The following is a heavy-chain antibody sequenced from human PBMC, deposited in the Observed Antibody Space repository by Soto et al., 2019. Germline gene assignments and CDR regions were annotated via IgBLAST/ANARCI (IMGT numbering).Heavy chain of an antibody. D-gene: IGHD3-22*01. J-gene: IGHJ4*02. CDR3: ARQIYDSDTGPNFQYYFDS. V-gene: IGHV5-10-1*01. Sequence: GESLKISCKGSGYSFAGYWITWVRQKPGKGLEWMGRIDPSDSQTYYSPSFRGHVTISVTKSITTVFLQWSSLRAPDTAMYYCARQIYDSDTGPNFQYYFDSWSQGTPVTVSS. CDR1: GYSFAGYW. CDR2: IDPSDSQT.